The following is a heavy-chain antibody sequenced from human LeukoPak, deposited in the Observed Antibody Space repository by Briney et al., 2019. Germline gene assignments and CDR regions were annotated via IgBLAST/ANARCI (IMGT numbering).Heavy chain of an antibody. CDR1: AYSISSGYY. CDR2: INHSGST. Sequence: SETLSLTCAVSAYSISSGYYWSWIRQPPGKGLEWIGEINHSGSTNYNPSLKSRVTISVDTSKNQFSLRLSSVTAADTAVYYCARDIAAAGPWYFDLWGRGTLVTVSS. D-gene: IGHD6-13*01. CDR3: ARDIAAAGPWYFDL. V-gene: IGHV4-34*01. J-gene: IGHJ2*01.